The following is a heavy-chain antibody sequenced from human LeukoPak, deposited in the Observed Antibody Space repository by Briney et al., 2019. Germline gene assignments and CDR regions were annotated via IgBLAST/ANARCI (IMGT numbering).Heavy chain of an antibody. CDR3: AREHQRGYSGYWFDP. Sequence: SETLSLTCTVSGYSISSGYYWGWIRQPPGKGLEWIGYIYYSGSTNYNPSLKSRVTISVDTSKNQFSLKLSSVTAADTAVYYCAREHQRGYSGYWFDPWGQGTLVTVSS. J-gene: IGHJ5*02. D-gene: IGHD5-12*01. CDR2: IYYSGST. V-gene: IGHV4-61*01. CDR1: GYSISSGYY.